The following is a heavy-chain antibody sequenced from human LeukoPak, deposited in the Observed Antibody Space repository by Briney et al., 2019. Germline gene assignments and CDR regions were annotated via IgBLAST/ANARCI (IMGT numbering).Heavy chain of an antibody. CDR2: IKQDGSER. J-gene: IGHJ4*02. V-gene: IGHV3-7*05. D-gene: IGHD2-2*01. CDR3: ARYCSGTCYSGFEY. Sequence: PGGSLRLSCAASTFTFSSYWMSWVRQAPGKGLEWVANIKQDGSERYYVDSVKGRFTISRDNAKNSLYLQMNSLRAEDTALYYCARYCSGTCYSGFEYWGQGTLVTVSS. CDR1: TFTFSSYW.